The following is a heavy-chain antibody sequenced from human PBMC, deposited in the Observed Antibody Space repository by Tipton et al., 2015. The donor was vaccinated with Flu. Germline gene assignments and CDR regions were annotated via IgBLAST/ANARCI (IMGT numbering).Heavy chain of an antibody. CDR3: ARDLENYYGMDV. J-gene: IGHJ6*02. Sequence: QLVQSGAEVKKPGASAKVSCKASGYTFTSYYMHWVRQAPGQGLEWMGIINPSGGSTSYAQKFQGRVTMTRDTSTSTVYMELSSLRSEDTAVYYCARDLENYYGMDVWGQGTTVTVSS. D-gene: IGHD3-3*01. V-gene: IGHV1-46*01. CDR2: INPSGGST. CDR1: GYTFTSYY.